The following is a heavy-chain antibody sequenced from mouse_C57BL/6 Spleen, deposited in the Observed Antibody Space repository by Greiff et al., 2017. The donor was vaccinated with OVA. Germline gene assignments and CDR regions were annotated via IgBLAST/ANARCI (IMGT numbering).Heavy chain of an antibody. D-gene: IGHD1-1*01. CDR1: GFTFSDYG. V-gene: IGHV5-17*01. Sequence: EVQLVESGGGLVKPGGSLKLSCAASGFTFSDYGMHWVRQAPEKGLEWVPYISSGSSTIYYADTVKGRFTMSRDNAKNTLFMQMTSLRSEDTALYYCKGVYYGSSLYWYFDVWGKGTTVTVCS. J-gene: IGHJ1*03. CDR3: KGVYYGSSLYWYFDV. CDR2: ISSGSSTI.